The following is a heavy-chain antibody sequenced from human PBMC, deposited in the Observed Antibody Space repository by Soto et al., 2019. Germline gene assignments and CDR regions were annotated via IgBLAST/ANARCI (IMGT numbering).Heavy chain of an antibody. V-gene: IGHV3-30*18. CDR3: AKDRTRYCSGGRCYDYYYGMDV. CDR2: ISFDGSNK. CDR1: GFTFSSYG. Sequence: LRLSCEASGFTFSSYGMHWVRQAPGKGLEWVALISFDGSNKHYADSVKGRFTISRDNSKNTLYLQVNSLKNEDTAVYYCAKDRTRYCSGGRCYDYYYGMDVWGQGTTVTVSS. D-gene: IGHD2-15*01. J-gene: IGHJ6*02.